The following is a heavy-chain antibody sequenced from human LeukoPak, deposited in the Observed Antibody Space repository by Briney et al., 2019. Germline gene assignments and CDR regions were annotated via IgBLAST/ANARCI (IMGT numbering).Heavy chain of an antibody. J-gene: IGHJ5*02. CDR1: GFTFSSYS. CDR3: ARAGGSGRLPFEP. Sequence: GGSLRLSCVGSGFTFSSYSMNWVRQAPGKGLEWVSYISRGSSSIYYADSVRGRFTISRDNANNSLYLEMNSLRPEDTAVYYCARAGGSGRLPFEPWGQGTLVTVSS. V-gene: IGHV3-48*04. D-gene: IGHD3-10*01. CDR2: ISRGSSSI.